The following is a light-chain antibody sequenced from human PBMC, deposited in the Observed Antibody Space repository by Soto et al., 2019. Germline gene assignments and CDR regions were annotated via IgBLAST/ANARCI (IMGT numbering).Light chain of an antibody. CDR1: QSVLYSSNNKNY. Sequence: DIVMTQSPDSLAVSLGERATINCKSSQSVLYSSNNKNYLAWYQQKPGQPPKLLIYWASTRESGVPDRFSGSGSGTDFTLPISSLQAEDVAVYYCQQYYSIFFTFGPGTKVDIK. CDR3: QQYYSIFFT. J-gene: IGKJ3*01. V-gene: IGKV4-1*01. CDR2: WAS.